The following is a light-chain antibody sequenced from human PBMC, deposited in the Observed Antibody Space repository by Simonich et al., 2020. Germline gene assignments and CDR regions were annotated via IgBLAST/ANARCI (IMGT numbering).Light chain of an antibody. Sequence: DIVMTQTPLSLSVTPGQPASISCKSSQSLLHSDGKTYLYWYLQKQGQYPQLLSYEVSNRFSGVPDRFSGRGSGTDFTLKISRVEAEDVGVYYCMQSIQLPRTFGQGTKVEIK. V-gene: IGKV2D-29*02. CDR3: MQSIQLPRT. CDR1: QSLLHSDGKTY. CDR2: EVS. J-gene: IGKJ1*01.